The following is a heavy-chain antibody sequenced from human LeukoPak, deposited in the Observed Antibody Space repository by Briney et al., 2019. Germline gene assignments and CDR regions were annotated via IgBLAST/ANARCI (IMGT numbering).Heavy chain of an antibody. J-gene: IGHJ3*02. CDR1: GFTFSSYA. Sequence: GGSLRLSCAASGFTFSSYALHWVRQAPVKGLEWVAVISNDETNKYYADSVKGRFTISRDNSKNTLYLQMNSLRAEDTAVYYCAKVNKYQLLNAFDIWGQGTMVTVSS. CDR2: ISNDETNK. V-gene: IGHV3-30-3*01. D-gene: IGHD2-2*01. CDR3: AKVNKYQLLNAFDI.